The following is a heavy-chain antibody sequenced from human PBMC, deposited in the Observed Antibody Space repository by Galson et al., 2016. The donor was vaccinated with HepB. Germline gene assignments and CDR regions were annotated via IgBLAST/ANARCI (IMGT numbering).Heavy chain of an antibody. CDR2: TRNRARSYTT. CDR3: TRTGLGDFDY. CDR1: GFILSDYY. V-gene: IGHV3-72*01. Sequence: SLRLSCAASGFILSDYYMDWVRQAPGKGLEWVGRTRNRARSYTTDYAASVKGRFTVSRDNPKRSVYLQMNALKPENTAVYYCTRTGLGDFDYWGRGILVTVSS. J-gene: IGHJ4*02.